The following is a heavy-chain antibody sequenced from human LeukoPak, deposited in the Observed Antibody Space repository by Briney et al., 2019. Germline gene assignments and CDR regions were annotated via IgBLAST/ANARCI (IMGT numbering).Heavy chain of an antibody. CDR3: AKFGAAHSYYYYYGMDV. D-gene: IGHD3-10*01. J-gene: IGHJ6*02. Sequence: GGSLRLSCAASGFTFSSYAMSWVRQAPGNGLEWVSAISGSGGSTYYADSVKGRFTISRDNSKNTLYLQMNSLRAEDTAVYYCAKFGAAHSYYYYYGMDVWGQGTTVTVSS. CDR1: GFTFSSYA. V-gene: IGHV3-23*01. CDR2: ISGSGGST.